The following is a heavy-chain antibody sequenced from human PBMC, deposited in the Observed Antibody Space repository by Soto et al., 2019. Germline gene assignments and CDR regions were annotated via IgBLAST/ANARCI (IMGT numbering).Heavy chain of an antibody. J-gene: IGHJ6*02. CDR1: GYTFTSYD. CDR3: ARGQFWSGYYRGSGMDV. V-gene: IGHV1-8*01. CDR2: MNPNSGNT. D-gene: IGHD3-3*01. Sequence: ASVKVSCKASGYTFTSYDINWVRQATGQGLEWMGWMNPNSGNTGYAQKFQGRVTMTRNTSISAAYMELSSLRSEDTAVYYCARGQFWSGYYRGSGMDVWGQGTTVTVSS.